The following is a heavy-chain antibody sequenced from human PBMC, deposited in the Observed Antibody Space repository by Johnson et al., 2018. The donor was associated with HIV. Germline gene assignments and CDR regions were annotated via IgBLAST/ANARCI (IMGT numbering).Heavy chain of an antibody. V-gene: IGHV3-30-3*01. D-gene: IGHD3-22*01. CDR3: ARGPIITMIVVPAPGWVHI. J-gene: IGHJ3*02. CDR2: ISYDGSNK. CDR1: GFTFSSYA. Sequence: QVQLVESGGGVVQPGRSLRLSCAASGFTFSSYAMHWVRQAPGKGLEWVAVISYDGSNKYYADSVKGRFTISRDNSKNTLYLQVNSMRAEDTAVYYCARGPIITMIVVPAPGWVHIWGQGTMVTVSS.